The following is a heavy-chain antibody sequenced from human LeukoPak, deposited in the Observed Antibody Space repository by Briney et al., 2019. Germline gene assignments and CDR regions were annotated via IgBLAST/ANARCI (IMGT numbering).Heavy chain of an antibody. J-gene: IGHJ4*02. CDR3: AKERATTTTFDY. D-gene: IGHD1-26*01. Sequence: GGSLRLSCAASGFTFSTYAMSWVRQAPGKGLEWVSLISGSGGGTYYANSVKGRFTISRDNYKNTLYLQMDSLRTEDTAVYYCAKERATTTTFDYWGQGTLVTVSS. V-gene: IGHV3-23*01. CDR1: GFTFSTYA. CDR2: ISGSGGGT.